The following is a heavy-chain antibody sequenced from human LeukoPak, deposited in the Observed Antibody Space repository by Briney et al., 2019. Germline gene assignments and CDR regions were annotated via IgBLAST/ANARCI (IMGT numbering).Heavy chain of an antibody. CDR1: GFTFSNYA. V-gene: IGHV3-53*01. Sequence: GGSLRLSCAASGFTFSNYAMHWVRQAPGKGLEWVSVIYSGGSTYYADSVKGRFTISRDNSKNTLYLQMNSLRAEDTAVYYCARGAVGITIFGVVTPPYYYYGMDVWGQGTTVTVSS. CDR3: ARGAVGITIFGVVTPPYYYYGMDV. D-gene: IGHD3-3*01. CDR2: IYSGGST. J-gene: IGHJ6*02.